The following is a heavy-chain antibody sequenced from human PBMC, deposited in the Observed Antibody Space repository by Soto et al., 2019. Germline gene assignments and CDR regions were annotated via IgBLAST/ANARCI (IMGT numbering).Heavy chain of an antibody. J-gene: IGHJ6*02. V-gene: IGHV1-18*01. CDR2: ISTYNGNT. Sequence: QVQLVQSGAEVKKPGASVKVSCKASGYTFTSYGISLVRQAPGQGLEWMGWISTYNGNTNYAQKLQGRVTMTTDTSTSTAYMELRSLRSDDTAVYYCARAVQYDILTGYYADYYYYGMDVWGQGTTVTVSS. CDR3: ARAVQYDILTGYYADYYYYGMDV. CDR1: GYTFTSYG. D-gene: IGHD3-9*01.